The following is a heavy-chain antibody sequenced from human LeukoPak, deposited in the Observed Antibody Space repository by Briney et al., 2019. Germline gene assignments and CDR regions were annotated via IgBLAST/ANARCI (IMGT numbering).Heavy chain of an antibody. V-gene: IGHV3-15*01. J-gene: IGHJ4*02. D-gene: IGHD5-18*01. CDR3: SASPPGYRYGPTFDY. CDR2: IKSKTDGGTT. CDR1: GFTFSNAW. Sequence: GGSLRLSCAASGFTFSNAWMSWVRQAPGKGLEWVGRIKSKTDGGTTDYAAPVKGRFTISRDDSKNKLYLQMNSLKTEDTAVYYCSASPPGYRYGPTFDYWGRGTLVTVST.